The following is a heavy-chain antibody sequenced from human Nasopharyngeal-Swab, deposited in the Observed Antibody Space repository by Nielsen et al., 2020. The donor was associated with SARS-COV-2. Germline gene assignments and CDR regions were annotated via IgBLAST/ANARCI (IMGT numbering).Heavy chain of an antibody. D-gene: IGHD1-1*01. CDR3: ARDHNWNAIDY. J-gene: IGHJ4*02. V-gene: IGHV7-4-1*02. Sequence: ASVKVSCKASGYTFTSYAMNWVRQAPGQGLEWMGWINTYTGSPTYAQGFTGRFVFSLDTSVSTAYLQITSLKAEDTAVYYCARDHNWNAIDYWGQGTLVTVSS. CDR1: GYTFTSYA. CDR2: INTYTGSP.